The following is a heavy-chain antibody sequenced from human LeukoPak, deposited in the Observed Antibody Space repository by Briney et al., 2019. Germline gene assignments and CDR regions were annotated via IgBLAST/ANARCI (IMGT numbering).Heavy chain of an antibody. CDR3: ARDPRDGYNCPFDF. D-gene: IGHD5-24*01. CDR1: GYTFTDYY. J-gene: IGHJ4*02. Sequence: ASVKVSCKASGYTFTDYYMHWVRQAPGQGVEWMGWIDPNSGDTNYAQNFQGRVTMTRDTSTSTAYMELSRLRSDDTAVYYCARDPRDGYNCPFDFWGQGTLVTVSS. V-gene: IGHV1-2*02. CDR2: IDPNSGDT.